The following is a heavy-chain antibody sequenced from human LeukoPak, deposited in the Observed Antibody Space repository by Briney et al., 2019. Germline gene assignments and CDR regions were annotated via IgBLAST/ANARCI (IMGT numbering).Heavy chain of an antibody. CDR1: GGFISSYY. CDR3: ARSRLVLRYFDL. V-gene: IGHV4-59*01. Sequence: PSETLSLTCTVSGGFISSYYWSWIRQPPGKGLEWIGYIYYSGSTNYNPSLKSRVTISVDTSKNQFSLKLSSVTAADTAVYYCARSRLVLRYFDLWGRGTLVTVSS. CDR2: IYYSGST. J-gene: IGHJ2*01. D-gene: IGHD6-19*01.